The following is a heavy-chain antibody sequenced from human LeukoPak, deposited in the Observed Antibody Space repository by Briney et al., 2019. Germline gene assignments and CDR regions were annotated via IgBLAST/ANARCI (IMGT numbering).Heavy chain of an antibody. V-gene: IGHV1-2*02. CDR3: ARAQQQLEDPDIDY. D-gene: IGHD6-13*01. CDR1: GYTFTGYY. Sequence: ASVKVSCTASGYTFTGYYMHWVRQAPGQGLEWMGWINPNSGGTNYAQKFQGRVTMTRDTSISTAYMELSRLRSDDTAVYYRARAQQQLEDPDIDYWGQGTLVTVSS. CDR2: INPNSGGT. J-gene: IGHJ4*02.